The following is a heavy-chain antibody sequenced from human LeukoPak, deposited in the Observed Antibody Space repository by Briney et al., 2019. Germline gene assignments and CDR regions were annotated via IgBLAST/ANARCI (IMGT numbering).Heavy chain of an antibody. CDR3: ARGKVAVAGLDY. D-gene: IGHD6-19*01. V-gene: IGHV4-34*01. CDR1: GGSFSGYY. Sequence: SETLSLTCAVYGGSFSGYYWSWIRQPPGKGLEWIGEINHSGSTNYNPSLKRRVTISVDTTKNQFSLKLSSVTAADTAVYYCARGKVAVAGLDYWGQGTLVTVSS. J-gene: IGHJ4*02. CDR2: INHSGST.